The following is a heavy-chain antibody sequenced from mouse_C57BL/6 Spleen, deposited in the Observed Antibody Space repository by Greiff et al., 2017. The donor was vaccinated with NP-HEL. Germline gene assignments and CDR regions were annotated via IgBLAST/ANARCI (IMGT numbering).Heavy chain of an antibody. Sequence: QVQLQQSGAELVRPGSSVKLSCKASGYTFTSYWMDWVKQRPGQGLEWIGNIYPSDSETHYNQKFKDKATLTVDKSSSTAYMQLSSLTSEDSAVYYCARGEYDGYAMDYWGQGTSVTVSS. V-gene: IGHV1-61*01. J-gene: IGHJ4*01. CDR3: ARGEYDGYAMDY. D-gene: IGHD2-14*01. CDR1: GYTFTSYW. CDR2: IYPSDSET.